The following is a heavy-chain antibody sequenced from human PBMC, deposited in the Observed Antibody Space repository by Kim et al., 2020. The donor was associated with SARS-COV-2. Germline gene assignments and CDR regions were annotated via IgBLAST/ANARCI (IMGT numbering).Heavy chain of an antibody. CDR3: AIDYGEDYLSLAYDF. V-gene: IGHV1-3*04. CDR2: ISTANGGT. D-gene: IGHD2-21*01. CDR1: GYTFIRNA. J-gene: IGHJ3*01. Sequence: ASVKVSCKASGYTFIRNAVHWVRQAPGQGLEWMGWISTANGGTRYSSRFQGRVTFTRDTSSNTVYMELNSLTSEDTAVFYCAIDYGEDYLSLAYDFWGQG.